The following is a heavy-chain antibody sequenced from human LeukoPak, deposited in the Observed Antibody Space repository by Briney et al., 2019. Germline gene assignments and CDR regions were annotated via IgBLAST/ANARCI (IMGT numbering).Heavy chain of an antibody. D-gene: IGHD4-11*01. CDR2: ISYDGSNK. CDR1: XXYX. J-gene: IGHJ4*02. CDR3: AKGLQSTEDY. V-gene: IGHV3-30*18. Sequence: XXYXMHXVXQAXGKGLEWVAVISYDGSNKYYADSVKGRFTISRDNSKNTLYLQMNSLRAEDTAVYYCAKGLQSTEDYWGQGTLVTVSS.